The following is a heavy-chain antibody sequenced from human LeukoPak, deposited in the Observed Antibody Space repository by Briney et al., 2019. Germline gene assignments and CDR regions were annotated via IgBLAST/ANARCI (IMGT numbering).Heavy chain of an antibody. CDR2: IYSGGST. D-gene: IGHD3-10*01. J-gene: IGHJ6*02. CDR1: GFTVSSNY. V-gene: IGHV3-53*01. Sequence: GGSLRLSCAAAGFTVSSNYMSWVRQAPGKGREWVSVIYSGGSTYYVDSVKGRFTISRDNSKNTLYLQMNSLRAEDTAVYYCARVIASGSGSAISGYGLDVWGQGTTVTVSS. CDR3: ARVIASGSGSAISGYGLDV.